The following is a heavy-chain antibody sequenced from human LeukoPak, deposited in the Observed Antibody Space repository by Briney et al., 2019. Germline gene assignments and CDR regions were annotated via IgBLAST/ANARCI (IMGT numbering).Heavy chain of an antibody. D-gene: IGHD1-26*01. CDR1: GASISSYY. J-gene: IGHJ5*02. Sequence: SEALSLTCTVSGASISSYYWSWIRQPPGKGLEWIGYIYYSGSINYNPSLKSRVTVSVDTSKNQFSLKLSSVTAADTAVYYCAREFVGATINWFDPWGQGTLVTVSS. CDR3: AREFVGATINWFDP. V-gene: IGHV4-59*12. CDR2: IYYSGSI.